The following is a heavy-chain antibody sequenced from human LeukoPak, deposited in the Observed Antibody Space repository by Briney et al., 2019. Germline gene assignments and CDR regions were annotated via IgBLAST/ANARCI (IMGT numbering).Heavy chain of an antibody. CDR3: ARVATPDVSSPLDF. V-gene: IGHV4-59*10. CDR1: GVSITGFF. D-gene: IGHD6-19*01. Sequence: SSETLSLTCAVSGVSITGFFWTWVRQPGGEGLQYLGRILSRGGANYNPSLQSRVAMSVDTSQNLFSLKLTSVTAADTAVYFCARVATPDVSSPLDFWGQGILVTVSS. J-gene: IGHJ4*02. CDR2: ILSRGGA.